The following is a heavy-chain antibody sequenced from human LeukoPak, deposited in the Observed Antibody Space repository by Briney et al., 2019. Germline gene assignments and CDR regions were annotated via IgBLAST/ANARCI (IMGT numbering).Heavy chain of an antibody. CDR3: ARFETVAANWFEP. Sequence: GGSLRLSCAASGITVSSNYMSWVRQPPGKGLEWVSSISGDSVHIFYADSVRGRFTISRDDAKSSLFVQMNTLRVEDTAVYYCARFETVAANWFEPWGPGTLVTVSS. CDR1: GITVSSNY. CDR2: ISGDSVHI. D-gene: IGHD6-19*01. J-gene: IGHJ5*02. V-gene: IGHV3-21*06.